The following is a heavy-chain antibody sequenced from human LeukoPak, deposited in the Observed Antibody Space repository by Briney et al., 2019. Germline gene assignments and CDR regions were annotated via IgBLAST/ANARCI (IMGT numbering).Heavy chain of an antibody. CDR1: GFTFSSYA. V-gene: IGHV3-23*01. CDR3: ATGTHMTTVTTFDY. J-gene: IGHJ4*02. Sequence: GGSLRLSCAASGFTFSSYAMSWVRQAPGKGLEWVSAISGSGGSTYYADSVKGRFTISRDNSKNTLYLQMNSLRAEDTAVYYCATGTHMTTVTTFDYWGQGTLVTVSS. D-gene: IGHD4-17*01. CDR2: ISGSGGST.